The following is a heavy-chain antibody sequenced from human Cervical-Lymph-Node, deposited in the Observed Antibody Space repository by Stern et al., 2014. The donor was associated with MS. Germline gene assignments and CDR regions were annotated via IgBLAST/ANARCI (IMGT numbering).Heavy chain of an antibody. D-gene: IGHD3-3*01. CDR3: ARDYDFWSGYSSYYCGLDV. Sequence: EVQLVESGGGLVQPGGSLSVSCEASGFMFSRYWMSWVRQAPGKGLEWVGHIKQDGTETQYGDSVKGRFTISRDNPKNSLYLPMHSLRAEDTAVYYCARDYDFWSGYSSYYCGLDVWGQGTTVTVS. CDR2: IKQDGTET. CDR1: GFMFSRYW. J-gene: IGHJ6*02. V-gene: IGHV3-7*01.